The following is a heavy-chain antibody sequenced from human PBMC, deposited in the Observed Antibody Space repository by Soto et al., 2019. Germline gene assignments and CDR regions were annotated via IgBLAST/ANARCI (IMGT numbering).Heavy chain of an antibody. CDR2: ISSSGDAI. CDR1: GFIFSDYT. CDR3: ARDHGGSTWFVGVYYFFGMDV. V-gene: IGHV3-48*02. D-gene: IGHD6-13*01. J-gene: IGHJ6*02. Sequence: EVQLVESGGDLVQPGGSLRLSCAASGFIFSDYTMTWVRQAPGRGLEFVSHISSSGDAIFYAESVKGRFTVSRDNAKNSLYLKMNSLRDDDKAVYFCARDHGGSTWFVGVYYFFGMDVWGQGTAVTVSS.